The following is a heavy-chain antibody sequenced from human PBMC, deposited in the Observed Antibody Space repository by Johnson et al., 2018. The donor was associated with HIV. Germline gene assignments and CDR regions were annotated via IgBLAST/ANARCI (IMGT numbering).Heavy chain of an antibody. Sequence: VQLVESGGAVVRPGGSLRLSCVGSGFRFEDYGMNWVRQTPGKGLEWVSTLNWNGGNTNYADSVRGRFTISRDNAKKSLYLQMNNLRAEDTALYYCARASGYSSGGENSRVDGFDIWGQGTMVTVSS. J-gene: IGHJ3*02. V-gene: IGHV3-20*04. CDR2: LNWNGGNT. D-gene: IGHD6-19*01. CDR3: ARASGYSSGGENSRVDGFDI. CDR1: GFRFEDYG.